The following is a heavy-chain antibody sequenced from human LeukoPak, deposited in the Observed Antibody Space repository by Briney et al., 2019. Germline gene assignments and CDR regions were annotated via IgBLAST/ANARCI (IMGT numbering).Heavy chain of an antibody. Sequence: PSETLSLTCTVSGGSISSYYWSWIRQPPGKGLEWIGYTYYSGSTNYNPSLKSRVTMTRDTSTSTVYMELSSLRSEDTAVYYCARDLRYCSSTSCPGAFDIWGQGTMVTVSS. D-gene: IGHD2-2*01. J-gene: IGHJ3*02. V-gene: IGHV4-59*01. CDR3: ARDLRYCSSTSCPGAFDI. CDR2: TYYSGST. CDR1: GGSISSYY.